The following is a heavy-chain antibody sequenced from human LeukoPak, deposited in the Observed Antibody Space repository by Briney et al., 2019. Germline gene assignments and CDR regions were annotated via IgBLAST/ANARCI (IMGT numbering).Heavy chain of an antibody. J-gene: IGHJ4*02. CDR1: GGSFSSYY. V-gene: IGHV4-34*01. CDR2: VHHSGST. CDR3: ARLSIVGATNFDY. Sequence: PSETLSLTCAVYGGSFSSYYWSWIRQPPGKGLEWIGEVHHSGSTNHNPSLKSRVTISVDTSKNQFSLKLSSVTAADTAVYYCARLSIVGATNFDYWGQGTLVTVSS. D-gene: IGHD1-26*01.